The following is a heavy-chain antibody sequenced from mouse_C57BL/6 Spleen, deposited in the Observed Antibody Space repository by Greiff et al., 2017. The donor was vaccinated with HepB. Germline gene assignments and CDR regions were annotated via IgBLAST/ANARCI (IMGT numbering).Heavy chain of an antibody. CDR1: GYTFTSSG. J-gene: IGHJ2*01. CDR2: IYPRSGIT. CDR3: ARDGSSYGD. Sequence: VQLQQSGAELARPGASVKLSCKASGYTFTSSGISWVKQRTGQGLEWIGEIYPRSGITYYNEKFKGKATLTADKSYSTAYMELRSLSSDDSAVYFCARDGSSYGDWGQGTTLTVSS. D-gene: IGHD1-1*01. V-gene: IGHV1-81*01.